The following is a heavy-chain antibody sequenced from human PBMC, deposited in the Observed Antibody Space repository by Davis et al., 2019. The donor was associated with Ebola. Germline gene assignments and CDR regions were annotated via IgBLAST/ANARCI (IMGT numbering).Heavy chain of an antibody. Sequence: GGSLRLSCAASGFTFSSYAMSWVRQAPGKGLEWVAVIWYDGSNKYYADSVKGRFTISRDNSKNTLYLQMNSLRAEDTAVYYCARDSYSTDWGFDYWGQGTLVTVSS. CDR1: GFTFSSYA. CDR2: IWYDGSNK. V-gene: IGHV3-33*08. J-gene: IGHJ4*02. CDR3: ARDSYSTDWGFDY. D-gene: IGHD4-11*01.